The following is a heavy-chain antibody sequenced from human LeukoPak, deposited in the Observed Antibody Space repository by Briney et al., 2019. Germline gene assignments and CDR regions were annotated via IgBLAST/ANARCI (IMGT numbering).Heavy chain of an antibody. J-gene: IGHJ4*02. D-gene: IGHD4-17*01. CDR1: GFTFSSYA. CDR2: LSSSGGST. CDR3: AKRFSSSTVTYNYFDF. Sequence: GGSLRLSCPASGFTFSSYATSWVRQAPGDGLEWASGLSSSGGSTYYADSVKGRFTISRDNSKNTLYLQMNSLRAEDTAVYYCAKRFSSSTVTYNYFDFWGQGTLVTVSS. V-gene: IGHV3-23*01.